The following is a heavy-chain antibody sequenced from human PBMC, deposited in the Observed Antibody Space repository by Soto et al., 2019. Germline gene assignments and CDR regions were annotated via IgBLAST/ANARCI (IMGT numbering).Heavy chain of an antibody. D-gene: IGHD6-19*01. CDR3: ARDLAVGLVAY. CDR1: GYTFTSYG. V-gene: IGHV1-18*01. J-gene: IGHJ4*02. CDR2: ISAYNCNT. Sequence: QVQLVQSGAEVKKPGASVKVSCKASGYTFTSYGISWVRQAPGQGTEWMGWISAYNCNTNYAQKLQGRVTMTTDTSTSTAYMALRRLISANTALYYCARDLAVGLVAYWGQGTLVTVSS.